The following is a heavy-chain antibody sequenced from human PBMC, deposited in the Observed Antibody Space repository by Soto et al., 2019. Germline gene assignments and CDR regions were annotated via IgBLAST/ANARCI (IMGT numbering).Heavy chain of an antibody. CDR1: GFTFSSYS. CDR2: ISSSSTI. V-gene: IGHV3-48*02. J-gene: IGHJ6*02. Sequence: GGSLRLSCAASGFTFSSYSMNWVRQAPGKGLEWVSYISSSSTIYYADSVKDRFTISRDNAKKSLYLQMNSLRDEDTDVYYCARDRVMRDTIFGVVLAQNYYYGMDVWGQGTTVTVSS. CDR3: ARDRVMRDTIFGVVLAQNYYYGMDV. D-gene: IGHD3-3*01.